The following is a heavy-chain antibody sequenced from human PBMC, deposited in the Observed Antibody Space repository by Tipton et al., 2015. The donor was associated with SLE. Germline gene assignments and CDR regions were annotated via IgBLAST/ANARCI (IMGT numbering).Heavy chain of an antibody. CDR3: TRGGRGDGANPFDP. V-gene: IGHV4-39*07. J-gene: IGHJ5*02. CDR2: TTHSGKT. Sequence: TLSLTCTVSGGSISSSSYYWGWIRRPPGEGLEWIGETTHSGKTNYNPSLKSRVTISADTSKNQFSLKLTSVTVADTAVYYCTRGGRGDGANPFDPWGQGTLVTVSS. D-gene: IGHD4/OR15-4a*01. CDR1: GGSISSSSYY.